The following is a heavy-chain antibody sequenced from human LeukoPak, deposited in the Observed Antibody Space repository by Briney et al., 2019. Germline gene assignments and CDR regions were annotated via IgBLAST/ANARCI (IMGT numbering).Heavy chain of an antibody. J-gene: IGHJ4*02. D-gene: IGHD6-13*01. V-gene: IGHV3-30-3*01. Sequence: PGGSLRLSCAASGFTFSSYAMHWVRQAPGKGLEWVAVISYDGSNKYYADSVKGRFTISRDNSKNTLYLQMNSLREEDTATYYCTRAGLGAAADVWGQGTLVTVSS. CDR2: ISYDGSNK. CDR3: TRAGLGAAADV. CDR1: GFTFSSYA.